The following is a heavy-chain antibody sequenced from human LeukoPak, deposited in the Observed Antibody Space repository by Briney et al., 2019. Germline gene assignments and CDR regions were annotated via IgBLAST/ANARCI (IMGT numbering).Heavy chain of an antibody. CDR1: GYTFTVYY. J-gene: IGHJ4*02. CDR2: INPNSGGT. Sequence: ASVKVSCKASGYTFTVYYMHWVRQAPGQGLEWMGWINPNSGGTNYAQNFQGRVTMTRDTSISTAYMELSRLRSDDTAVYYCATMMYSETYNDYWGQGTLVTVSS. V-gene: IGHV1-2*02. CDR3: ATMMYSETYNDY. D-gene: IGHD1-26*01.